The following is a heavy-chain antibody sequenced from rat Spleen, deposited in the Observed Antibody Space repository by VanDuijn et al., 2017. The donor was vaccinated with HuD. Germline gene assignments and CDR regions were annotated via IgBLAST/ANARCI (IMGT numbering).Heavy chain of an antibody. CDR2: IKFEDFTP. Sequence: EVQLAESGGGLVQPGRSLKLSCAASGFTFSDFYMAWVRQAPKKGLEWVASIKFEDFTPYYGDSVMGRFTISRDDGERTLYLQMDSLRSEDTATYFCAKENTIAAGGIMDAWGQGASVTVSS. CDR1: GFTFSDFY. CDR3: AKENTIAAGGIMDA. D-gene: IGHD1-2*01. V-gene: IGHV5-22*01. J-gene: IGHJ4*01.